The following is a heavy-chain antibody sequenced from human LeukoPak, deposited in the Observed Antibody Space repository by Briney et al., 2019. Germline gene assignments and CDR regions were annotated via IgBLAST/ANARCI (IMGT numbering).Heavy chain of an antibody. CDR2: IYTSGST. CDR1: GGSISSGSYY. CDR3: ARIVSGWYDVVARGWFDP. Sequence: SETLSLTCTVSGGSISSGSYYWSWIRQPAGKGLEWIGRIYTSGSTNYNPSLKSRVTISVDTSKNQFSLKLSSVTAADTAVYYCARIVSGWYDVVARGWFDPWGQGTLVTVSS. J-gene: IGHJ5*02. D-gene: IGHD6-19*01. V-gene: IGHV4-61*02.